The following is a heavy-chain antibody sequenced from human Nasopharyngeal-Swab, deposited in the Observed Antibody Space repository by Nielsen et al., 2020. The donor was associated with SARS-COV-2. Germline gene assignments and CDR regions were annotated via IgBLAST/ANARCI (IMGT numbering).Heavy chain of an antibody. V-gene: IGHV4-39*07. CDR2: IFYSRST. J-gene: IGHJ4*02. D-gene: IGHD4-17*01. CDR1: GASISSRTNY. Sequence: GSLRLSCTVSGASISSRTNYWGWIRQSPGKGLEWIGTIFYSRSTYYNPSLKSRVTLSVDTSKNQSSLKLSSVTAADTPVYYCARDESGDYLGLPFDYWGQGTLVTVSS. CDR3: ARDESGDYLGLPFDY.